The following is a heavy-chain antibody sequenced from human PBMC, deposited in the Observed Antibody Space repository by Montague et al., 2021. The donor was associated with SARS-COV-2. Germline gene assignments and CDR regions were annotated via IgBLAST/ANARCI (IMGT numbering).Heavy chain of an antibody. D-gene: IGHD3-10*01. J-gene: IGHJ4*02. CDR2: TIYTGSAWYN. CDR3: ARHSYRTFDF. V-gene: IGHV6-1*01. Sequence: CAISGDSDSIYGLARDWIRQSSSRGLEWVGMTIYTGSAWYNEYAESVKGRITINPDTPKNQFSLHLTSVTPEDTAVYYCARHSYRTFDFWGQGTLVTVSS. CDR1: GDSDSIYGLA.